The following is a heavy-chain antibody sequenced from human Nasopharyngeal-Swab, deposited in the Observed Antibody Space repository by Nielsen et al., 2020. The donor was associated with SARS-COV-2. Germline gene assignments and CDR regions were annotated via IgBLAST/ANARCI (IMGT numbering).Heavy chain of an antibody. CDR1: GFTFEDYT. CDR3: AKIRQPILLWFGEVFDY. CDR2: ISWNSGTI. Sequence: SLKISCAASGFTFEDYTMHWVRQVPGKGLEWIACISWNSGTIGYADSVKGRFTISRDNAKNSLFLQMNSLRPEDTALYYCAKIRQPILLWFGEVFDYWGQGTLVTVSS. V-gene: IGHV3-9*01. D-gene: IGHD3-10*01. J-gene: IGHJ4*02.